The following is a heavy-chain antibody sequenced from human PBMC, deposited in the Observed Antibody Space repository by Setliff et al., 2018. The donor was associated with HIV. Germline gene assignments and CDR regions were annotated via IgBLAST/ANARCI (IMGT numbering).Heavy chain of an antibody. V-gene: IGHV1-18*01. D-gene: IGHD3-9*01. J-gene: IGHJ4*02. Sequence: ASVKVSCKASGYTFTSYGISWVRQAPGQGLEWMGWINAYNGNANYVQDLQGRVTMTTDRSTSTAYMELRSLRSDDTAVYYCARVSRGIFDSWPPCYWCQGTLVTVSS. CDR1: GYTFTSYG. CDR3: ARVSRGIFDSWPPCY. CDR2: INAYNGNA.